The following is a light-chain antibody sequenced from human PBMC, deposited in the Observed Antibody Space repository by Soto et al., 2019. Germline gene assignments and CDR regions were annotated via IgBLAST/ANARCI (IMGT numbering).Light chain of an antibody. CDR3: QVWDTANDHPI. CDR2: YDF. Sequence: SYVLTQRPSVSVAPEKTASITCGGDNIGDKAVHWYQHRPGQAPRLVIYYDFELPSGIHERFSGSNSGNTATLTISRVEAGDEADYYCQVWDTANDHPIFGGGTKLTVL. CDR1: NIGDKA. V-gene: IGLV3-21*04. J-gene: IGLJ2*01.